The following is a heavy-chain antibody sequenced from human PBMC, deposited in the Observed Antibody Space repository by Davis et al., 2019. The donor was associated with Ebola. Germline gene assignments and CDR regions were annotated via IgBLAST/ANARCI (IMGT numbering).Heavy chain of an antibody. CDR1: GGSINNYF. J-gene: IGHJ4*02. CDR2: ISIRGSNI. CDR3: ARDLGSTSCFD. D-gene: IGHD2-2*01. V-gene: IGHV3-21*01. Sequence: PSETLSLTCTVSGGSINNYFWSWVRQAPGKGLEWLSSISIRGSNIYYADSVKGRFTISRDNAKNSLYLQMNSLRAEDTAVYYCARDLGSTSCFDWGQGTLVTVSS.